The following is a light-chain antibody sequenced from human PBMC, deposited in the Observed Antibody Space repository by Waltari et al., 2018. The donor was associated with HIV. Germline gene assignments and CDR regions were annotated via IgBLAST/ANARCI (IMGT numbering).Light chain of an antibody. Sequence: EIVLTQSPGTLSLSPGDRATLSCRASQSVSSTYLAWYQQKPGQAPRLLIYGASSGSGTDFTLTVSRLEPEDFAVYYCQQYGSSPQTFGQGTKVEIK. J-gene: IGKJ1*01. CDR2: GAS. CDR3: QQYGSSPQT. CDR1: QSVSSTY. V-gene: IGKV3-20*01.